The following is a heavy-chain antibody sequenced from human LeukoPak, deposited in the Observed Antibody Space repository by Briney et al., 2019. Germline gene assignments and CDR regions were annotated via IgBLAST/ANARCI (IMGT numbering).Heavy chain of an antibody. Sequence: ASVKVSCKASGYTFTGYYMHWVRQAPGQGLEWMGWINPNSGGTNYAQKFQGRVTMTRDTSISTAYMELSRLRSDDTAVYYCARQIRGVIMSYYYYYYYMDVWGKGTTVTISS. CDR2: INPNSGGT. J-gene: IGHJ6*03. CDR3: ARQIRGVIMSYYYYYYYMDV. V-gene: IGHV1-2*02. CDR1: GYTFTGYY. D-gene: IGHD3-10*01.